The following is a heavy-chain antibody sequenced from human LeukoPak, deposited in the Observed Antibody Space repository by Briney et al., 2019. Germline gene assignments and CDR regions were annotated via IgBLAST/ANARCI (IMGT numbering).Heavy chain of an antibody. D-gene: IGHD3-10*01. CDR3: ASGGVWFGDPIDY. CDR1: GGSISSSSYY. CDR2: IYYSGST. Sequence: KTSETLSLTCTVSGGSISSSSYYWGWIRQPPGKGLEWIGSIYYSGSTYYNPSLKSRVTISVDTSKNQFSLKLSPVTAADTAVYYCASGGVWFGDPIDYWGQGTLVTVSS. J-gene: IGHJ4*02. V-gene: IGHV4-39*01.